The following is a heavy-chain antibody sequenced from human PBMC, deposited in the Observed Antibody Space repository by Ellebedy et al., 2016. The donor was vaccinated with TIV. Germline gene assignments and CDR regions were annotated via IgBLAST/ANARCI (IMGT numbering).Heavy chain of an antibody. CDR3: ARVEVETVTNYVDWVWFDP. D-gene: IGHD4-17*01. CDR2: MNPNSGNT. Sequence: AASVKVSCKASGYTFTSYDINWVRQATGQGLEWMGWMNPNSGNTGYAQKFQGRVTMTRNTSISTAYMELSSLRSEDTAVYYCARVEVETVTNYVDWVWFDPWGQGTLVTVSS. CDR1: GYTFTSYD. J-gene: IGHJ5*02. V-gene: IGHV1-8*01.